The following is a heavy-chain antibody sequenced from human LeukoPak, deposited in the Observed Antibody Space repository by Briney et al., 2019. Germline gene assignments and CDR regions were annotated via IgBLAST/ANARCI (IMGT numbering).Heavy chain of an antibody. CDR3: ARNQRAIYDSSGYWSNWFDP. CDR2: MSPNSGNT. D-gene: IGHD3-22*01. Sequence: ALVKVSCKASGYTFTSYEINWVRQATGQGLEWMGWMSPNSGNTGYAQKFQGRVTMTRDTSISTAYMELGSLTSEDTAVYYCARNQRAIYDSSGYWSNWFDPWGQGTLVTVSS. J-gene: IGHJ5*02. V-gene: IGHV1-8*01. CDR1: GYTFTSYE.